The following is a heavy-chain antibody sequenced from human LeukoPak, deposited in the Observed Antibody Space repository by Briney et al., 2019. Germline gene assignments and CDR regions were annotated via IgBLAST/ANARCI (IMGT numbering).Heavy chain of an antibody. CDR3: ARLYCSSTRCSRGNSYGYFDY. V-gene: IGHV3-21*01. CDR1: GFTFSSYS. Sequence: PGGSLRLSCAASGFTFSSYSMNWVRQAPGKGLECVSSISSTSSYTNYADSVKGRFTISRDNAKNSLYLQMNSLRAEDTAVYYCARLYCSSTRCSRGNSYGYFDYWGQGTLVTVS. CDR2: ISSTSSYT. D-gene: IGHD2-2*01. J-gene: IGHJ4*02.